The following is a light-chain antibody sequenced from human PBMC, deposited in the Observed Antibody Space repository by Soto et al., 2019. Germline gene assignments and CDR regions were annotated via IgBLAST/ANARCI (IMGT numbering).Light chain of an antibody. V-gene: IGLV2-14*01. J-gene: IGLJ2*01. CDR2: AVT. CDR1: SSDIGGYNF. CDR3: ASYTTSSTLV. Sequence: QSALTQPASVSGSPGQSITISCTGTSSDIGGYNFVSWYHQHPGKAPKLLIYAVTNRPSGIPDRFSGSKSGNTASLTLSGHQAEDGADYYCASYTTSSTLVFGGGTKRTVL.